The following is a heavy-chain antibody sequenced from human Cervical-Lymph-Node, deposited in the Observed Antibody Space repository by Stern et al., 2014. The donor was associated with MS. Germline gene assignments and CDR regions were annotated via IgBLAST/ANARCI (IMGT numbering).Heavy chain of an antibody. CDR1: GGSISGHY. V-gene: IGHV4-59*11. CDR3: ARVGSSADHDAFDI. D-gene: IGHD6-19*01. Sequence: VQLVESGPGLVKPSETLSLTCSVSGGSISGHYWSWIRLPPGKGLEWIGYIYDSGSTTYTPSLKSRVTISLETSKNQFSLRVNSVTAADTAVYYCARVGSSADHDAFDIWGQGTTVSVS. J-gene: IGHJ3*02. CDR2: IYDSGST.